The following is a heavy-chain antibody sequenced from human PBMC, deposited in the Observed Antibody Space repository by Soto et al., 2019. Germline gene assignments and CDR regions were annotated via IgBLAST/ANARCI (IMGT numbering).Heavy chain of an antibody. V-gene: IGHV3-21*01. CDR3: AREGDVVVPSSHYYYMDV. J-gene: IGHJ6*03. CDR2: ISSSSSYI. Sequence: GGSLRLSCAASGFTFSSYSMNWVRQAPGKGLEWVSSISSSSSYIYYADSVKGRFTISRDNAKNSLYLQMNSLRAEDTAVYYCAREGDVVVPSSHYYYMDVWGKGTTVTVSS. D-gene: IGHD2-2*01. CDR1: GFTFSSYS.